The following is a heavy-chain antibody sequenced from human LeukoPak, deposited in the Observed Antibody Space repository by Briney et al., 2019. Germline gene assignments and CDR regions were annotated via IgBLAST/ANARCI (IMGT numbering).Heavy chain of an antibody. CDR1: AYSSSSYW. J-gene: IGHJ4*02. V-gene: IGHV5-51*01. Sequence: GESLKISCKGSAYSSSSYWIGWVRQMPGPRLEWMGIIYPGYLDTRYNPSCHGQVTIVADQAISTADLQWSSLEASDTAMYYCARLGCCTNGVCSPDYWGQGTLVTVSS. D-gene: IGHD2-8*01. CDR3: ARLGCCTNGVCSPDY. CDR2: IYPGYLDT.